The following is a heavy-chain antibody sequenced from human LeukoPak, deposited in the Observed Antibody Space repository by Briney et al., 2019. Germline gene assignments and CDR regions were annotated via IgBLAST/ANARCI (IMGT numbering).Heavy chain of an antibody. CDR2: INHSGST. D-gene: IGHD4-17*01. J-gene: IGHJ4*02. CDR1: SGSFSGYY. V-gene: IGHV4-34*01. Sequence: SETLSLTCAVYSGSFSGYYWSWIRQPPGKGLEWIGEINHSGSTNYNPSLKSRVTISVDTSKNQFSLKLSSVTAADTAVYYCARVDYGDYVIDYWGQGTLVTVSS. CDR3: ARVDYGDYVIDY.